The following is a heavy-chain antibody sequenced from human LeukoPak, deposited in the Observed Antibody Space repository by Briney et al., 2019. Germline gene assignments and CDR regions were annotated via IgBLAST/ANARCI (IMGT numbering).Heavy chain of an antibody. Sequence: PGGSLTLSCAASGFTFSSYAMSWVRQAPGKGLEWVSAISGSGGRTYYADSVKGRFTISRDNSKNTLYLQMNSLRAEDTAVYYCAKYRGSSSYYFDYWGQGTLVTVSS. CDR2: ISGSGGRT. D-gene: IGHD6-6*01. J-gene: IGHJ4*02. V-gene: IGHV3-23*01. CDR1: GFTFSSYA. CDR3: AKYRGSSSYYFDY.